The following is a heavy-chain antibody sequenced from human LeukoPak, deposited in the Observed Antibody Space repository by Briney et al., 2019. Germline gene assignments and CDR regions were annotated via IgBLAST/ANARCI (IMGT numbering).Heavy chain of an antibody. J-gene: IGHJ4*02. V-gene: IGHV3-23*01. CDR3: AKEVFVEQLVPLDY. CDR1: GFTFSSYA. D-gene: IGHD6-6*01. Sequence: GGSLRLSCAASGFTFSSYAMTWVRQAPGKGLEWVSGITGSGGSTYYAASVKGRFTISRDNSKNTLYLQMNSLRAEDTAVYYCAKEVFVEQLVPLDYWGQGTLVTVSS. CDR2: ITGSGGST.